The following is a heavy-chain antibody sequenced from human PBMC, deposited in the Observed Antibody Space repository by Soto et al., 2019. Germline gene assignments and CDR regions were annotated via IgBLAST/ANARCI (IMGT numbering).Heavy chain of an antibody. D-gene: IGHD2-15*01. J-gene: IGHJ6*02. CDR2: ISGSGGST. Sequence: VGSLRLSCAASGFTFSSYAMSWVRQAPGKGLEWVSAISGSGGSTYYADSVKGRFTISRDNSKNTLYLQMNSLRAEDTAVYYCAKEGYCSGGSCPENYYGMDVWGQGTTVTVSS. V-gene: IGHV3-23*01. CDR3: AKEGYCSGGSCPENYYGMDV. CDR1: GFTFSSYA.